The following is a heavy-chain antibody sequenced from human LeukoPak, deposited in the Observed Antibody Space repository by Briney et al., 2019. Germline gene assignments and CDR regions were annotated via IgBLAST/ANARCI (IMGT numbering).Heavy chain of an antibody. Sequence: ASVKVSCKASGGTFSSYVISWVRQAPGQGLEWMGWISAYNGNTNYAQKLQGRVTMTTDTSTSTAYMELRSLRSDDTAVYYCARGWGSQWLVPHAFDIWGQGTMVTVSS. CDR2: ISAYNGNT. CDR1: GGTFSSYV. J-gene: IGHJ3*02. CDR3: ARGWGSQWLVPHAFDI. D-gene: IGHD6-19*01. V-gene: IGHV1-18*01.